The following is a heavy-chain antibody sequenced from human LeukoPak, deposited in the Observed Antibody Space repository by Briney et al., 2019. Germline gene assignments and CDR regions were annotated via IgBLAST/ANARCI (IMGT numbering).Heavy chain of an antibody. CDR1: GFTLSSYW. CDR2: IKQDGSEK. Sequence: GGSLRLSCAVSGFTLSSYWMTWVRQAPGKGLEWVANIKQDGSEKNYVDSVKGRFIISRDNAKNSLYLQMNSLRAEDTAVYYCARESYYDFCWGQGTLVTVSS. V-gene: IGHV3-7*01. J-gene: IGHJ4*02. D-gene: IGHD3-3*01. CDR3: ARESYYDFC.